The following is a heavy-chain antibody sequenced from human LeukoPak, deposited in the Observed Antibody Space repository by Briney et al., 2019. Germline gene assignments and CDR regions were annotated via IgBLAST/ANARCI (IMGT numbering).Heavy chain of an antibody. CDR1: GFTFSSYS. CDR3: AREGQSGYSYGYVDY. V-gene: IGHV3-21*01. J-gene: IGHJ4*02. Sequence: PGGSLRLPCAASGFTFSSYSMNWVRQAPGKGLEWVSSISSSSSYIYYADSVKGRFTISRDNAKNSLYLQMNSLRAEDTAVYYCAREGQSGYSYGYVDYWGQGTLVTVSS. D-gene: IGHD5-18*01. CDR2: ISSSSSYI.